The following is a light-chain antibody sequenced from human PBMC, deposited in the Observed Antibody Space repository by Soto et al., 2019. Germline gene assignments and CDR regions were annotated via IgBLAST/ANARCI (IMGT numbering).Light chain of an antibody. J-gene: IGKJ1*01. CDR2: DAS. CDR3: QQYSTYTPRT. Sequence: EIVLTQSPATPSLSPGERATLSCGAIQSVSSSYLAWYQQKPGLAPRLLIYDASSRATGIPDRFSGSGSGTDFTLTISSLQPDDFATYYCQQYSTYTPRTFGQGTKVDNK. V-gene: IGKV3D-20*01. CDR1: QSVSSSY.